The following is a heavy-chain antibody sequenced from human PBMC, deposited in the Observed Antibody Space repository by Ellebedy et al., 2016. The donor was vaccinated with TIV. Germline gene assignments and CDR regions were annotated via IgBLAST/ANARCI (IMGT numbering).Heavy chain of an antibody. V-gene: IGHV1-18*04. D-gene: IGHD3-16*01. CDR2: LSSYNGNT. CDR3: ARIGGGVSGTSFDV. J-gene: IGHJ3*01. Sequence: AASVKVSCKASGYTLTSYGISWVRQAPGRGLEWMGWLSSYNGNTKYAQKFQGRVTMTTDTSTSTTYMELRGLRSDDTALYYWARIGGGVSGTSFDVWGQGTIVTVSS. CDR1: GYTLTSYG.